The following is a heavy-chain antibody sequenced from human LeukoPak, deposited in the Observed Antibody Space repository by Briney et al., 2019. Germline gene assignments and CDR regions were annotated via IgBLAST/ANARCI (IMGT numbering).Heavy chain of an antibody. J-gene: IGHJ6*02. V-gene: IGHV4-30-2*01. CDR1: GASISSGGYS. CDR2: IFHSGST. Sequence: PSETLSLTCAVSGASISSGGYSWTWIRQPPGKGLEWIGYIFHSGSTYYNPSLKSRVTISVDRSKNQFSLKLSSVTAADTAVYYCARVPIAAAGENFGLDVWGQGTTVTVSS. CDR3: ARVPIAAAGENFGLDV. D-gene: IGHD6-13*01.